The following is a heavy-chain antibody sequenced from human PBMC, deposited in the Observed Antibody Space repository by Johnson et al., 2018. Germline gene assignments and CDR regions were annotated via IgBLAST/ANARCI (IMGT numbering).Heavy chain of an antibody. CDR2: IKQDGSEK. CDR3: ATLFLGDAFDI. V-gene: IGHV3-7*01. D-gene: IGHD2/OR15-2a*01. CDR1: GFTFGDYA. J-gene: IGHJ3*02. Sequence: VQLVQSGGGLVKXGRSLRLXCTASGFTFGDYAMSWFRQAPGKGLEWVANIKQDGSEKYYVDSVKGRFTISRDNAKNSLYLQMNSLIAEDTAVYYCATLFLGDAFDIWGQGTMVTVSS.